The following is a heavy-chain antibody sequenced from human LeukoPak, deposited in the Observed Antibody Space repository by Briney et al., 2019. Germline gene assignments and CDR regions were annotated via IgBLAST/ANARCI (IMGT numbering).Heavy chain of an antibody. CDR1: EFTLSGYD. Sequence: PGGSLRLSCAASEFTLSGYDVNWVRQAPGKGLEWVSYISTSGSHMYYADSVKGRFTISRDNARNTLYLQMNSLGAEDTAVYYCASDFTGYDDYWGQGTLVTVSS. CDR2: ISTSGSHM. D-gene: IGHD3-9*01. J-gene: IGHJ4*02. CDR3: ASDFTGYDDY. V-gene: IGHV3-48*03.